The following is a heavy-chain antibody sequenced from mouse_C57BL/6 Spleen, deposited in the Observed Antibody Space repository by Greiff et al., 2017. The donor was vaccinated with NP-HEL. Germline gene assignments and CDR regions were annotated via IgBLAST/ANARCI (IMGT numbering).Heavy chain of an antibody. Sequence: QVHVKQSGAELVKPGASVKLSCKASGYTFTEYTIHWVKQRSGQGLEWIGWFYPGSGSIKYNEKFKDKATLTADKSSSTVYMEISRLTSEDAAVYFCARHEGGLLSPWFAYWGQGTLVTVSA. CDR1: GYTFTEYT. CDR3: ARHEGGLLSPWFAY. V-gene: IGHV1-62-2*01. J-gene: IGHJ3*01. D-gene: IGHD2-12*01. CDR2: FYPGSGSI.